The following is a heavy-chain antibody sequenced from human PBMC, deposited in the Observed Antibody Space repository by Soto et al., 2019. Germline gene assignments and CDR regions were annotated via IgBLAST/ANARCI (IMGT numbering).Heavy chain of an antibody. J-gene: IGHJ4*02. D-gene: IGHD3-22*01. CDR1: GFTFDDYG. CDR3: ARDYYDSSCYSLLFDY. Sequence: GGSLRLSCAASGFTFDDYGMSWVRQAPGKGLEWVSGINWNGGSTAYADSVKGRFTISRDSAKDSLYLQMNSLRAEDTAFYYFARDYYDSSCYSLLFDYWGQGPLVTVSS. CDR2: INWNGGST. V-gene: IGHV3-20*04.